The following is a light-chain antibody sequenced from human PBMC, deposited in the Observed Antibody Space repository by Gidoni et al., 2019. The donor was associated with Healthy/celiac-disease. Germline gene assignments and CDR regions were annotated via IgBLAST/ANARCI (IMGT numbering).Light chain of an antibody. CDR3: QQLNSYLLT. Sequence: DIQLTQSPSFLSASVGDRVTITCRASKGISSYLSLYKQKPGKAPTLLIYAASTLQRGVPSSFIGIGSGTEFTRTISSLQPEDFATYYCQQLNSYLLTFXGXTKVESK. CDR2: AAS. CDR1: KGISSY. V-gene: IGKV1-9*01. J-gene: IGKJ4*01.